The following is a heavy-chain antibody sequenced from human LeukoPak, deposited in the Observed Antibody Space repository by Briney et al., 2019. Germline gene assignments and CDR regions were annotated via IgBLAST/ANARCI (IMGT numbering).Heavy chain of an antibody. V-gene: IGHV4-59*01. CDR3: ARVPVTVAGNNWFDP. Sequence: SETLSLTCTVPGGSISSYYWSWIRQPPGKGLEWIGYIYYSGSTDYNPSLKSRVTISVDTSKNQFSLKLSSVTAADTAVYYCARVPVTVAGNNWFDPWGQGTLVTVSS. CDR1: GGSISSYY. J-gene: IGHJ5*02. CDR2: IYYSGST. D-gene: IGHD6-19*01.